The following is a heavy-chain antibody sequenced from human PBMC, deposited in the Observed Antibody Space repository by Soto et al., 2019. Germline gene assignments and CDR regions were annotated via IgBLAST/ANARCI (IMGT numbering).Heavy chain of an antibody. CDR1: GFSFSISP. D-gene: IGHD7-27*01. J-gene: IGHJ4*02. CDR2: ISYDGTNK. Sequence: QVQLVESGGGVVQPGRSLRLSCAASGFSFSISPMHWVRQAPGKGPEWVALISYDGTNKFYADSVKGRFTISRENSKSTLYLQVDSLRPEEAAVYYCARDPKTSGGQNWAFNYFDSWGQGTLVTVSS. V-gene: IGHV3-30-3*01. CDR3: ARDPKTSGGQNWAFNYFDS.